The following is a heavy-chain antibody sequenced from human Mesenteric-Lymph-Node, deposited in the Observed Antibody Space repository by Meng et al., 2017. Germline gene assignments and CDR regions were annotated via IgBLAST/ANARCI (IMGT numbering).Heavy chain of an antibody. CDR2: INPNSGGT. CDR3: ARGELITMIVVVIRSRFDP. Sequence: ASVKVSCKASGYTFTGYYMHWVRQAPGQGLEWMGRINPNSGGTNYAQKFQGRVTMTRDTSISTAYMELSRLRSDDTAGYYRARGELITMIVVVIRSRFDPWGQGTLVTVSS. V-gene: IGHV1-2*06. D-gene: IGHD3-22*01. J-gene: IGHJ5*02. CDR1: GYTFTGYY.